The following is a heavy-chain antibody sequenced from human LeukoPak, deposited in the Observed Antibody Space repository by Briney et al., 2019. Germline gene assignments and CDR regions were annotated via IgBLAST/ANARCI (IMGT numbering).Heavy chain of an antibody. CDR3: ARDSYTFGGVIARKPFDY. CDR2: IIPILGIA. J-gene: IGHJ4*02. D-gene: IGHD3-16*02. Sequence: SVKVSCKTSGGTFSSYAISWARQAPGQGLEWMGRIIPILGIANYAQKFQGRVTITADKSTSTAYMELSSLRSEDTAVYYCARDSYTFGGVIARKPFDYWGQGTLVTVSS. CDR1: GGTFSSYA. V-gene: IGHV1-69*04.